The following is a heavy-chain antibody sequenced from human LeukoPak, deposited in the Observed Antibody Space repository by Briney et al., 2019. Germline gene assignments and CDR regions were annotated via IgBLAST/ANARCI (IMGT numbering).Heavy chain of an antibody. CDR1: GFTFSSYA. CDR3: ATWVSGGYSC. D-gene: IGHD1-26*01. V-gene: IGHV3-64*02. Sequence: GGSLILSCAASGFTFSSYAMHWVRQAPGKGLEYVSAISSDGGSTYYADSVKGRFTISRDNSKNTLYLQMGSLRAEDMAVYYCATWVSGGYSCWGQGTLVSVSS. J-gene: IGHJ4*02. CDR2: ISSDGGST.